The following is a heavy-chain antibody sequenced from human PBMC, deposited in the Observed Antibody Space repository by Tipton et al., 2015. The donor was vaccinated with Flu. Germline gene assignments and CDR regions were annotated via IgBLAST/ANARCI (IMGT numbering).Heavy chain of an antibody. J-gene: IGHJ4*02. D-gene: IGHD6-19*01. CDR2: ISSSGSTI. CDR3: ARDRGLAGYSSGWGY. CDR1: GFTFSSYE. V-gene: IGHV3-48*03. Sequence: SLRLPCAASGFTFSSYEMNWVRQAPGKGLEWVSYISSSGSTIYYADSVKGRFTISRDNAKNSLYLQMNSLRAEDTAVYYCARDRGLAGYSSGWGYWGQGTLVTVSS.